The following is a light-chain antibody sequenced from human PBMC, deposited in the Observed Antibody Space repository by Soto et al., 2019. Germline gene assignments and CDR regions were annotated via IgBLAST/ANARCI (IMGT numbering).Light chain of an antibody. J-gene: IGKJ4*01. CDR3: LQDYSFPLT. V-gene: IGKV1-6*01. CDR1: QSISSY. CDR2: GVS. Sequence: IQMTQSPSSLSASVGDRVTITCRASQSISSYLNWYQQKPGKAPKLLVFGVSNLESGVSSRFSGSGSGTDFTLTISSLQPEDFATYYCLQDYSFPLTFGGGTKVDIK.